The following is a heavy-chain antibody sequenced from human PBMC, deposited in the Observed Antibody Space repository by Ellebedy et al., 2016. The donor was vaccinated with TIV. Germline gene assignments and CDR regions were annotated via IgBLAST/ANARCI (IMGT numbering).Heavy chain of an antibody. Sequence: ASVKVSCXASGYTFTTYFMHWLRQAPGQGLQWMGIINLSGGNTNYAQNLQGRVTMTTDTSTSTAYMELRSLRSDDTAVYYCARTKGEGGSYPGSVYWGQGTLVTVSS. CDR3: ARTKGEGGSYPGSVY. CDR2: INLSGGNT. CDR1: GYTFTTYF. J-gene: IGHJ4*02. V-gene: IGHV1-46*01. D-gene: IGHD1-26*01.